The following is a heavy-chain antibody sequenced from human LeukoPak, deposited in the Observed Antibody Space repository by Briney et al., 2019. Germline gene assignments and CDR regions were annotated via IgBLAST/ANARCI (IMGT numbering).Heavy chain of an antibody. J-gene: IGHJ5*02. CDR3: ARVIAAVPSYNWFDP. D-gene: IGHD6-13*01. Sequence: SETLSLTCTVSGGSISSYYWSWIRQPPGKGLEWIGYIYYSGSTNYNPSLKSRVTISVDTSKNQFSLKLSSVTAADTAVYYCARVIAAVPSYNWFDPWGQGTLVTVSS. CDR2: IYYSGST. V-gene: IGHV4-59*01. CDR1: GGSISSYY.